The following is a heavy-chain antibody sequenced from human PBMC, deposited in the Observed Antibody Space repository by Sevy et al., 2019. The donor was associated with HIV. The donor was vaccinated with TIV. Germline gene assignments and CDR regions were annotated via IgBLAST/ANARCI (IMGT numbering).Heavy chain of an antibody. CDR2: IAYDGSNK. CDR1: GFVFSSYA. D-gene: IGHD3-3*01. CDR3: ARPRFLEWLSSAAFDI. J-gene: IGHJ3*02. Sequence: GGSLRLSCTASGFVFSSYAMHWVRQAPGKGLEWVAFIAYDGSNKNYADSVKGRFSLSNYNSKNTLYLQRNSLGAEATAVYYCARPRFLEWLSSAAFDIWGQGTMVTVSS. V-gene: IGHV3-30*04.